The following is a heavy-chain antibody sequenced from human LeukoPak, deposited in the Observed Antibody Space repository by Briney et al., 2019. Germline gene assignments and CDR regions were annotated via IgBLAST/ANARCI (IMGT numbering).Heavy chain of an antibody. V-gene: IGHV4-34*01. Sequence: ASETLSLTCAVYGGSFSDYYWSWIRQPPGKCLEWIGSIYSSGSTYYNPSLKSRVTISVDTSKNQFSLNLSSVTAADTAVYYCARDRKYYYHMDVWGKGTTVTVSS. CDR3: ARDRKYYYHMDV. D-gene: IGHD1-14*01. J-gene: IGHJ6*04. CDR2: IYSSGST. CDR1: GGSFSDYY.